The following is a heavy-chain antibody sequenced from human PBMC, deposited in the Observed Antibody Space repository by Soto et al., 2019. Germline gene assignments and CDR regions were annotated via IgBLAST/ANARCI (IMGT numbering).Heavy chain of an antibody. V-gene: IGHV3-23*01. CDR1: GFTFSTYA. Sequence: HPGWSLRLSCTASGFTFSTYAMSWVRQAPGKGLEWVSAISDSGANTYLADSVKGRFTISRDNSKNTLYLQMNSLRAEDTAVYYCPRYGITSAHCHKDSYYGMDACGHGTTVTVS. CDR2: ISDSGANT. D-gene: IGHD1-20*01. CDR3: PRYGITSAHCHKDSYYGMDA. J-gene: IGHJ6*02.